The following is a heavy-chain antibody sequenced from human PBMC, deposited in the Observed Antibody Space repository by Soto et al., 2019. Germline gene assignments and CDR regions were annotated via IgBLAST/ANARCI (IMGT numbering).Heavy chain of an antibody. CDR1: GFSMYDYG. D-gene: IGHD3-10*01. V-gene: IGHV3-48*02. J-gene: IGHJ5*02. CDR3: ARDFLSGKP. CDR2: ISSSSSVI. Sequence: GGSLRLSCVASGFSMYDYGMNWVRQDPGKGLEWVSYISSSSSVIYYADSVKGRFTISRDNAKNSVYLQMNRVRDEDTAVYYCARDFLSGKPWGQGTLVNVSS.